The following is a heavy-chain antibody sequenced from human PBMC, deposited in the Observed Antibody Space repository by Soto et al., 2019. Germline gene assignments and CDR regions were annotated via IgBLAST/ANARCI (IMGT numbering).Heavy chain of an antibody. D-gene: IGHD6-19*01. CDR1: GFTFSTYG. Sequence: QVQLVESGGGVVQPGRSLRLSCAVSGFTFSTYGMHWVRQAPGKGLEWVAVISLNGGEKYYTDSVEGRFTISRDNSRNSLYLQMDSLTVEDTAVYFCAKELDSSGWGSFFDSWGQGTLVTVSS. CDR2: ISLNGGEK. V-gene: IGHV3-30*18. CDR3: AKELDSSGWGSFFDS. J-gene: IGHJ4*02.